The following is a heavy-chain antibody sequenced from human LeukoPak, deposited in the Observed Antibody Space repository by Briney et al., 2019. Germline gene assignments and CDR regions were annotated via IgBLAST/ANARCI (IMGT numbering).Heavy chain of an antibody. V-gene: IGHV3-33*01. D-gene: IGHD6-19*01. Sequence: PGGSLRLSCAASGFTFSSYGMHWVRQAPGKGLEWVAVIWYDGSNKYYADSVKGRFTISRDNSKNTLYLQMNSLRAEDTAVYYCAVLAVAGEYYFDYWGQGTLVTVSS. CDR3: AVLAVAGEYYFDY. J-gene: IGHJ4*02. CDR1: GFTFSSYG. CDR2: IWYDGSNK.